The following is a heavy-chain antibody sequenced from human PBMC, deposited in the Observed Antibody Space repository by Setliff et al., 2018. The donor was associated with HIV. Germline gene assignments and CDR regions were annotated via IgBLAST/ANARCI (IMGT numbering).Heavy chain of an antibody. Sequence: PGESLKISCKGSGYSFTTYWIGWVRQMPGKGLEWMGMIYPGDSDTRYSPSFQGQVTISADKSISTAYLQGSSLKASDTAMYYCARLLMPRGFSYGSYYYYGMDVWGQGTAVTVSS. CDR3: ARLLMPRGFSYGSYYYYGMDV. CDR1: GYSFTTYW. J-gene: IGHJ6*02. V-gene: IGHV5-51*01. D-gene: IGHD5-18*01. CDR2: IYPGDSDT.